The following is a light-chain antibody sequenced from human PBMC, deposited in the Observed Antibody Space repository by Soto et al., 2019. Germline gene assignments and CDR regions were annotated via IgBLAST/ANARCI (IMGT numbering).Light chain of an antibody. CDR3: QQRNSYPIT. J-gene: IGKJ5*01. CDR2: TAS. CDR1: QGISSY. V-gene: IGKV1-9*01. Sequence: DIQLTQSPSFMSASVGDRVTITCRASQGISSYLAWYQQKPGKAPNLLIHTASTLQSGVPSRFSGSGSGTEFTLTISSLQPEDFANYYCQQRNSYPITFGQGTRLASK.